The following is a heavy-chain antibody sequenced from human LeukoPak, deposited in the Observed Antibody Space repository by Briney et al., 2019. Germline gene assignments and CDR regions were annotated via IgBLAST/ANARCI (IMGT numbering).Heavy chain of an antibody. CDR3: ARDRSAYCGGDCYSNWFDP. J-gene: IGHJ5*02. CDR2: IYTSGST. V-gene: IGHV4-4*07. D-gene: IGHD2-21*02. Sequence: SETLSLTCTVSGGSISSYYWSWIRQPAGKGLEWIGRIYTSGSTNYNPSLKSRVTTSVDTSKNQFSLKLSSVTAADTAVYYCARDRSAYCGGDCYSNWFDPWGQGTLVTVSS. CDR1: GGSISSYY.